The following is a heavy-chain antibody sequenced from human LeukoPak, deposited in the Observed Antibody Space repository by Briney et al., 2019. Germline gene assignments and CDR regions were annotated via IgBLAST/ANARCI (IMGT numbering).Heavy chain of an antibody. Sequence: ASVKVSCKASEYTFTGYYMHWVRQAPGQGLEWMGWINPNSGGTNYAQKFQGRVTMTRDTSISTAYMDLSRLRSDDTAVYYCARVKSYYYDTSDKDAFDIWGQGTMVTVSS. CDR1: EYTFTGYY. CDR3: ARVKSYYYDTSDKDAFDI. J-gene: IGHJ3*02. CDR2: INPNSGGT. V-gene: IGHV1-2*02. D-gene: IGHD3-22*01.